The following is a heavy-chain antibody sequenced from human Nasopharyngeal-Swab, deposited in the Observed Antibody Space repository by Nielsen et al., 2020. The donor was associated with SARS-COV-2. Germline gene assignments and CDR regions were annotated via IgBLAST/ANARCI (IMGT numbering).Heavy chain of an antibody. D-gene: IGHD3-3*01. CDR2: ISSSSSYI. Sequence: WIRQPPGKGLEWVSSISSSSSYIYYADSVKGRFTISRDNAKNSLYLQMNSLRAEDTAVYYCAREDDFWSGSTDYYYYYMDVWGKGTTVTVSS. V-gene: IGHV3-21*01. J-gene: IGHJ6*03. CDR3: AREDDFWSGSTDYYYYYMDV.